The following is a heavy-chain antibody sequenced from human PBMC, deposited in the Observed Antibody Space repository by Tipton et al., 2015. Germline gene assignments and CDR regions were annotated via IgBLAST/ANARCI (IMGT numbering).Heavy chain of an antibody. D-gene: IGHD1-14*01. CDR3: ARGPPDRGDY. CDR1: GFTFTTYA. Sequence: SLRLSCAASGFTFTTYAMSWVRQAPGKGLEWVSSISASGDSAYYTDSVKGRFTISRDNSKNTLYLQMNGLRVEDTAVYYCARGPPDRGDYWGQGTLVTVSS. J-gene: IGHJ4*02. V-gene: IGHV3-23*01. CDR2: ISASGDSA.